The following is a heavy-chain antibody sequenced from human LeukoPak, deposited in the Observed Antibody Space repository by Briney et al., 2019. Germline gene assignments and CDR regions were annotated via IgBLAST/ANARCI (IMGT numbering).Heavy chain of an antibody. CDR3: ARGAGVIIGISWFDP. CDR1: GHTFTGYY. D-gene: IGHD3-3*01. V-gene: IGHV1-2*02. J-gene: IGHJ5*02. Sequence: ASVKVSCKASGHTFTGYYMHWVRQAPGQGLEWMGWINPNSGGTNYAQKFQGRVTMTRDTSISTAYMELSRLRSDDTAVYYCARGAGVIIGISWFDPWGQGTLATVSS. CDR2: INPNSGGT.